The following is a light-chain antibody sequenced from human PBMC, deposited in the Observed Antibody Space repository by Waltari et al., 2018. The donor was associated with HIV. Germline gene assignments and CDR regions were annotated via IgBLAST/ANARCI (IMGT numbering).Light chain of an antibody. CDR3: CSHAGGSTL. J-gene: IGLJ2*01. CDR1: SSDVGGHDY. Sequence: QSALTQPRSVSGSPGQSVTISCTRTSSDVGGHDYASWFQQHPGKAPKLLVYDVTKRPSGVPNRFSGSKSGSTASLTISGLQAEDQGDYYCCSHAGGSTLFGGGTKLTVL. CDR2: DVT. V-gene: IGLV2-11*01.